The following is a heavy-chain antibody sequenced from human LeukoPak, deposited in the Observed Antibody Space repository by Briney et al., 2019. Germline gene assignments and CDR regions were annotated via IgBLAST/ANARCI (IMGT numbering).Heavy chain of an antibody. J-gene: IGHJ6*02. CDR1: GFTFSSYA. CDR2: ISGSGGST. Sequence: GGSLRLSCAASGFTFSSYAMSWVRQAPGKGLGWVSGISGSGGSTYYADSVQGRFTISRDNTKNTQYLQMNSLRAEDTAVYYCAKGINYFYYGMDVWGQGTTVTVSS. CDR3: AKGINYFYYGMDV. V-gene: IGHV3-23*01. D-gene: IGHD2-21*01.